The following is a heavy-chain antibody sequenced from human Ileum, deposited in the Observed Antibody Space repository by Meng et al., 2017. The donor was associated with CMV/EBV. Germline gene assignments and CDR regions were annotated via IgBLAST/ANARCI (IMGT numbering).Heavy chain of an antibody. CDR3: VKAQTTTQSNYFGD. J-gene: IGHJ4*02. Sequence: SLKISCAAPGFIFNDFAMHWVRQAPGKGLEWVATVNWNSGAIHYAGSVKGRFTISRDNAKNSLSLQMNSLRPEDTALYYCVKAQTTTQSNYFGDWGQGTLVTVSS. D-gene: IGHD1-14*01. CDR2: VNWNSGAI. V-gene: IGHV3-9*01. CDR1: GFIFNDFA.